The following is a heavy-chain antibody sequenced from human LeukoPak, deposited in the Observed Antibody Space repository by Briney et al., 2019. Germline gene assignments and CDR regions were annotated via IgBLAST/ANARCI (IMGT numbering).Heavy chain of an antibody. CDR1: GYTFTSYD. CDR3: ARAGSSSSWYYYYYMDV. D-gene: IGHD6-6*01. V-gene: IGHV1-8*01. J-gene: IGHJ6*03. Sequence: ASVKVSCKASGYTFTSYDINWVRQATGQGHEWMGWMNPNSGNTGYAQKFQGRVTMTRNTSISTAYMELSSLRSEDTAVYYCARAGSSSSWYYYYYMDVWGKGTTVTVSS. CDR2: MNPNSGNT.